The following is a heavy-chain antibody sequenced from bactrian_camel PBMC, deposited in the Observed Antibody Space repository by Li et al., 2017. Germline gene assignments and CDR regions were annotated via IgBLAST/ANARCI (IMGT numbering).Heavy chain of an antibody. CDR1: GFTFSTYS. CDR3: AKDSGHSDYVRPEETDFGY. D-gene: IGHD4*01. CDR2: IATGGTI. V-gene: IGHV3S1*01. Sequence: HVQLVESGGGSVQAGGSLRLSCEASGFTFSTYSMYWVRQAPGKERESVARIATGGTIFYAASVKGRFTISQDNAKNTLYLQLISLKTEDTAMYYCAKDSGHSDYVRPEETDFGYWGQGTQVTVS. J-gene: IGHJ6*01.